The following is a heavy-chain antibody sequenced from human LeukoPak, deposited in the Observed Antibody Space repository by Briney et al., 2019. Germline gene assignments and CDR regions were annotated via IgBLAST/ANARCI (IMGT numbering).Heavy chain of an antibody. V-gene: IGHV3-30-3*01. J-gene: IGHJ4*02. CDR1: GFTFSSYA. CDR2: ISYDGSNK. Sequence: PGGSLRLSCAASGFTFSSYAMHWVRQAPGKGLEWVAVISYDGSNKYYADSVKGRFTISRDNSKNTLYLQMNSLRAEDTAVYYCAREDIVATTTAIDYWGQGTLVTVSS. D-gene: IGHD5-12*01. CDR3: AREDIVATTTAIDY.